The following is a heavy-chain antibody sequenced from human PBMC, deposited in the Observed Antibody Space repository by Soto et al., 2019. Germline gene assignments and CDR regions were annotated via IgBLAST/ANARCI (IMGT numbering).Heavy chain of an antibody. J-gene: IGHJ4*02. CDR3: ARGGSGYTWFNEF. D-gene: IGHD3-22*01. CDR2: IIPVFQTA. CDR1: VGLFSNSP. V-gene: IGHV1-69*13. Sequence: VKVSCQASVGLFSNSPISWVRQVPGQGLEWMGGIIPVFQTAYYTQRFQGRVTITADESTNTAYMELSSLRSEDTAIYYCARGGSGYTWFNEFWRQRTRVPVSS.